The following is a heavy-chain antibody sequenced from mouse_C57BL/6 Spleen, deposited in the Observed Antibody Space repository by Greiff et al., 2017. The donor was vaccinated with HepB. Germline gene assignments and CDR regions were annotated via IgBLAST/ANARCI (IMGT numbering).Heavy chain of an antibody. CDR1: GFTFSSYA. D-gene: IGHD2-10*01. J-gene: IGHJ2*01. CDR3: TRDGPYYQDY. Sequence: EVKLMESGEGLVKPGGSLKLSCAASGFTFSSYAMSWVRQTPEKRLEWVAYISSGGDYIYYADTVKGRFTISRDNARNTLYLQMSSLKSEDTAMYYCTRDGPYYQDYWGQGTTLTVSS. CDR2: ISSGGDYI. V-gene: IGHV5-9-1*02.